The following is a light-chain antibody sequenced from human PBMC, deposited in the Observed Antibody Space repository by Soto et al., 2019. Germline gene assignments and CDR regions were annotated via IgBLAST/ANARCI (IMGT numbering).Light chain of an antibody. J-gene: IGKJ1*01. CDR3: HQYHNWPRT. CDR2: GAS. V-gene: IGKV3D-15*01. CDR1: QGVFSN. Sequence: EIVLTQFPATLSVSPGERATLSCRASQGVFSNLAWYQQKPGQAPRLLFYGASTRASAIPARFSGRGSGTDFTLTISRLQSEDFAVYFCHQYHNWPRTFGQGTKVDVK.